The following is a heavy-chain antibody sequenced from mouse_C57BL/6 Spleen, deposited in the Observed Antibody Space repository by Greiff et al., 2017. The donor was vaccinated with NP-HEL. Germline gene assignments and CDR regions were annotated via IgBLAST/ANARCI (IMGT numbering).Heavy chain of an antibody. CDR3: AKGAAQATDAMDY. D-gene: IGHD3-2*02. J-gene: IGHJ4*01. V-gene: IGHV1-69*01. CDR2: IDPSDSYT. Sequence: QVQLQQPGAELVMPGASVTLSCTGQGLAWTGEIDPSDSYTHCNQKFRGKSTLTVDKSSSTAYMLLSSLTSEDSAVYYGAKGAAQATDAMDYWGQGTSVTVSS.